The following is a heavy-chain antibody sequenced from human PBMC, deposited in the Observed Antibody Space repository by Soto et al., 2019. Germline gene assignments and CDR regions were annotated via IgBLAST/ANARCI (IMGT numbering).Heavy chain of an antibody. J-gene: IGHJ4*02. Sequence: PGGSLRLSCAASGFIFRNYGMHWVRQAPGKGLEWVAFLWFDGSKNYYAESVRGRFSISRDNSQNTLYLQMNSLTAEDTAVYYCARDGDASTDYGKDYWGQGTLVTVSS. CDR3: ARDGDASTDYGKDY. D-gene: IGHD3-16*01. V-gene: IGHV3-33*01. CDR2: LWFDGSKN. CDR1: GFIFRNYG.